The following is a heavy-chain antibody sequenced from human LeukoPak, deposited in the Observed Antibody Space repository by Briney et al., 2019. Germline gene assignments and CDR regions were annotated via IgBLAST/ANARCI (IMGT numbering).Heavy chain of an antibody. V-gene: IGHV3-7*01. CDR2: IKQDGSDM. CDR3: ARDSTVGRY. J-gene: IGHJ4*02. D-gene: IGHD2-8*02. Sequence: GGSLRLSCAASGFTFSSYWMNWVRQAPGKGLEWVANIKQDGSDMYYVDSVKGRFTISRDNAKSSLYLQMDSLRVGDTAVYYCARDSTVGRYWGQGTLVTASS. CDR1: GFTFSSYW.